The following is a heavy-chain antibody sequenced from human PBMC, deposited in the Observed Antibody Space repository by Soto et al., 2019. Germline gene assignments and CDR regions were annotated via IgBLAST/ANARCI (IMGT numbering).Heavy chain of an antibody. D-gene: IGHD6-19*01. V-gene: IGHV1-2*02. CDR3: ARGGYGYSSDPIDY. CDR1: GYIFTDYY. J-gene: IGHJ4*02. CDR2: MNPKSGTS. Sequence: ASVKVSCKASGYIFTDYYIHWVRQAPGQGLEWVGWMNPKSGTSNSAQKFQGSVTMTSDTSISTAYMEVKRLKSDDTAVYYCARGGYGYSSDPIDYWGPGAMV.